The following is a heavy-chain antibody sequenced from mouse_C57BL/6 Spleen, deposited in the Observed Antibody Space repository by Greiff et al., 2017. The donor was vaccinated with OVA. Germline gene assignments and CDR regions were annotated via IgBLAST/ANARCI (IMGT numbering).Heavy chain of an antibody. CDR2: IHPNSGST. CDR1: GYTFTSYW. J-gene: IGHJ4*01. CDR3: ATRGGNRIGAMDY. Sequence: QVQLKQPGAELVKPGASVKLSCKASGYTFTSYWMHWVKQRPGQGLEWIGMIHPNSGSTNYNEKFKSKATLTVDKSSSTAYMQLSSLTSEDSAVYYCATRGGNRIGAMDYWGQGTSVTVSS. V-gene: IGHV1-64*01. D-gene: IGHD2-1*01.